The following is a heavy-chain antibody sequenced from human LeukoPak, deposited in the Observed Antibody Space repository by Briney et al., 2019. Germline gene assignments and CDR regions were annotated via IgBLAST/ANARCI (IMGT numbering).Heavy chain of an antibody. Sequence: SETLSLTCTVSGGSITTYYWSWIRQPAGKGLEWIGRISNTGSTNYNPSLKSRVTMSVDTSKNQFSLRLSSVSAADTAVYYCARATPTKNKNAVDCWGQGTLVTVSS. CDR3: ARATPTKNKNAVDC. J-gene: IGHJ4*02. CDR1: GGSITTYY. D-gene: IGHD5-24*01. CDR2: ISNTGST. V-gene: IGHV4-4*07.